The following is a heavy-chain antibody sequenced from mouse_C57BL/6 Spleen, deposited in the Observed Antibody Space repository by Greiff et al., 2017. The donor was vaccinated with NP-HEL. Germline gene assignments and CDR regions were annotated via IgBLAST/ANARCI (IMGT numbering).Heavy chain of an antibody. CDR3: ARTGTGAMDY. Sequence: EVQGVESGGDLVKPGGSLKLSCAASGFTFSSYGMSWVRQTPDKRLEWVATISSGGSYTYYPDSVKGRFTISRDNAKNTLYLQMSSLKSEDTAMYYCARTGTGAMDYWGQGTSVTVSS. V-gene: IGHV5-6*01. CDR1: GFTFSSYG. CDR2: ISSGGSYT. J-gene: IGHJ4*01. D-gene: IGHD4-1*01.